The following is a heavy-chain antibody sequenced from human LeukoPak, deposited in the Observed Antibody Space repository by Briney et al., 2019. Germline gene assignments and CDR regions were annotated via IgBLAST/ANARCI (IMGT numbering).Heavy chain of an antibody. CDR2: ISGSGGST. CDR3: AKRGQVARREGFDY. CDR1: GFTFSSYA. Sequence: GGSLRLSCAASGFTFSSYAMSWARQAPGKGLEWASAISGSGGSTYYADSVKGRFTISRDNSKNTLYLQMNSLRAEDTAVYYCAKRGQVARREGFDYWGQGTLVTVSS. V-gene: IGHV3-23*01. D-gene: IGHD5-12*01. J-gene: IGHJ4*02.